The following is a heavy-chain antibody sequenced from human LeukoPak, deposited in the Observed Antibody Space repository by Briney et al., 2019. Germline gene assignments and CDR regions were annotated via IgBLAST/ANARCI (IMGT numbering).Heavy chain of an antibody. CDR3: ARESSGSYYYYMDV. J-gene: IGHJ6*03. V-gene: IGHV3-23*01. D-gene: IGHD6-6*01. CDR2: ISGTGGTT. Sequence: GGSLRLSCAASGFTFSSYGMSWVRQAPGKGLEWVSAISGTGGTTYYADSVKGRFTISRDNAKNSLYLQMNSLRAEDTAVYYCARESSGSYYYYMDVWGKGTTVTISS. CDR1: GFTFSSYG.